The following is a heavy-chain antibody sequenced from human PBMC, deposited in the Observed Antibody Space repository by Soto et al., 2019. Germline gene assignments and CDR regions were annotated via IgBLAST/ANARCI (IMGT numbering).Heavy chain of an antibody. J-gene: IGHJ4*02. CDR1: GYSFTSYW. Sequence: GESLKISCKGSGYSFTSYWIGWVRQMPGKGLECMGFIYPGDSDTTYSPSFQGHVTISADKYSSTAYLQWSSLKASDTAMYYCARVDSSGCSEYWGQGALVTVSS. D-gene: IGHD6-25*01. CDR2: IYPGDSDT. V-gene: IGHV5-51*01. CDR3: ARVDSSGCSEY.